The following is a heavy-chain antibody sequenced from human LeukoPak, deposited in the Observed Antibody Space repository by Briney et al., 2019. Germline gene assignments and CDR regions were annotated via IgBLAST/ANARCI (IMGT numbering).Heavy chain of an antibody. D-gene: IGHD3-10*01. CDR2: IIPILGIA. J-gene: IGHJ4*02. V-gene: IGHV1-69*04. Sequence: SVKVSCKASGGTFSSYAISWVRQAPGQGLEWMGRIIPILGIANYAQKFQGRVTITADKSTSTAYMELSSLRSEDTAVYYCARDEAGTMVRGVPSAFDYWGQGTLATVSS. CDR1: GGTFSSYA. CDR3: ARDEAGTMVRGVPSAFDY.